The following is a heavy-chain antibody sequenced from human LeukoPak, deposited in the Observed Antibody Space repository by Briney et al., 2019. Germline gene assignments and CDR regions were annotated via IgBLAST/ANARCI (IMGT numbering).Heavy chain of an antibody. V-gene: IGHV4-4*02. CDR2: IHHSGST. CDR1: GGSISSGFW. Sequence: PSETLSLTCVVSGGSISSGFWWSWVRQPPGKGLEWIGEIHHSGSTNYNPSLKSRVTISVDKSNNQFSLKLSSVTAADTAVYYCARGGGGTTFYGTYGPYDDAFDIWGQGTMVTVSS. J-gene: IGHJ3*02. D-gene: IGHD1-7*01. CDR3: ARGGGGTTFYGTYGPYDDAFDI.